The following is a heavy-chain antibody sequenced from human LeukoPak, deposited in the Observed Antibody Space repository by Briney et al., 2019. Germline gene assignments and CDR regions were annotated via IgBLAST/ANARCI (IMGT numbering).Heavy chain of an antibody. J-gene: IGHJ4*02. V-gene: IGHV3-30*04. CDR1: GFTLNTYA. Sequence: GGSLRLSCAVSGFTLNTYAMHWVRQAPGKGLEWVAIISYDGSQKYYADSLKGRFTISRDNSRNTLYLQTNSLRDDDTGMYYCARDTDEWSNSPGDYWGQGTLVTVSS. D-gene: IGHD2-8*01. CDR2: ISYDGSQK. CDR3: ARDTDEWSNSPGDY.